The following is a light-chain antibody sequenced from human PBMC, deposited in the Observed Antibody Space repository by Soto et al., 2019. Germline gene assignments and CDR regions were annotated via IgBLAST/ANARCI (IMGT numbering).Light chain of an antibody. Sequence: EIVMTQSPATLSVSPGERATLSCRASQSVSSNLAWYQQKPGQAPRLLIYGASTRATGIPARFSGSGSGTEFTLTISSLQSEDSAVYYCQDSSTSPWPFGQGTKVEIK. CDR2: GAS. CDR1: QSVSSN. CDR3: QDSSTSPWP. V-gene: IGKV3-15*01. J-gene: IGKJ1*01.